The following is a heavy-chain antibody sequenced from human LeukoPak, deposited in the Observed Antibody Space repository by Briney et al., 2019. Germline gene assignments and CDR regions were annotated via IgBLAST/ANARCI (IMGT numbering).Heavy chain of an antibody. D-gene: IGHD5-24*01. V-gene: IGHV1-46*01. Sequence: ASVKVSCKASGYTFTSYGISWVRQAPGQGLEWMGIINPSGGSTSYAQKFQGRVTMTRDMSTSTVYMELSSLRSEDTAVYYCAREGDGYNFDYWGQGTLVTVSS. CDR3: AREGDGYNFDY. J-gene: IGHJ4*02. CDR2: INPSGGST. CDR1: GYTFTSYG.